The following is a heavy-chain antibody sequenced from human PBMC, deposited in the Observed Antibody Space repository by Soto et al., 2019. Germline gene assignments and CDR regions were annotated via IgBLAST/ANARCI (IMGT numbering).Heavy chain of an antibody. V-gene: IGHV3-21*04. D-gene: IGHD3-10*01. CDR2: IRSSSSYI. CDR3: AKDVERLLWFGELLTENNWFDP. J-gene: IGHJ5*02. Sequence: PGGSLRLSCAASGFNFSAYWMSWVRQAPGKGLEWVATIRSSSSYIYYADSVKGRFTISRDNSKNTLYLQMNSLRAEDTAVYYCAKDVERLLWFGELLTENNWFDPWGQGTLVTVSS. CDR1: GFNFSAYW.